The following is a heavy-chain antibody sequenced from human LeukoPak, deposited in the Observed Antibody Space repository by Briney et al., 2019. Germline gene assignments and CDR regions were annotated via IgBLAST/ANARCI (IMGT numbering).Heavy chain of an antibody. J-gene: IGHJ4*02. Sequence: GESLRLSCAASGFTFSSYSMNWVRQAPGKGLEWVSSISSSSSYIYYADSVKGRFTISRDNAKNSLYLQMNSLRAEDTAVYYCARAPKYCSSTSCYLFGKWGQGTLVTVSS. CDR3: ARAPKYCSSTSCYLFGK. CDR2: ISSSSSYI. V-gene: IGHV3-21*01. CDR1: GFTFSSYS. D-gene: IGHD2-2*01.